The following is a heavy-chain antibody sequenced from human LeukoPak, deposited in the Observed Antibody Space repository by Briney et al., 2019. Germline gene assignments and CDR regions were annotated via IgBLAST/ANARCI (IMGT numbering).Heavy chain of an antibody. CDR3: ARLRRYYGSGTPNWFDP. CDR2: IREDGSEK. Sequence: GGSLRLSCVASGFTFSSSWMTWVRQAPGKGLEWVASIREDGSEKTSVDSVKGRFTISRDNAKNSLYLQMDSLRAEDTAVYYCARLRRYYGSGTPNWFDPWGQGTLVTVSS. V-gene: IGHV3-7*01. J-gene: IGHJ5*02. D-gene: IGHD3-10*01. CDR1: GFTFSSSW.